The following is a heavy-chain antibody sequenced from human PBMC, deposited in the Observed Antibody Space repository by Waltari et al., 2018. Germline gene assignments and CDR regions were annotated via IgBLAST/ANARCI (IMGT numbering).Heavy chain of an antibody. CDR1: GFTFSSYS. Sequence: EVQLVESGGGLVKPGGSLRLSCAASGFTFSSYSMNWVRQAPGKGLEWVSSISSSSSYIYYADSVKGRFTISRDNAKNSLYLQMNSLRAEDTAVYYCARGMSGGGYFDYWGQGTLVTVSS. D-gene: IGHD3-16*01. CDR2: ISSSSSYI. V-gene: IGHV3-21*01. J-gene: IGHJ4*02. CDR3: ARGMSGGGYFDY.